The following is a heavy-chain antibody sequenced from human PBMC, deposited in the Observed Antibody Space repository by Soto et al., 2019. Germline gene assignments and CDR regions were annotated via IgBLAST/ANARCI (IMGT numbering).Heavy chain of an antibody. J-gene: IGHJ4*02. CDR2: MTPNSGTP. V-gene: IGHV1-8*01. CDR3: ARGRLAARRVLDY. D-gene: IGHD6-6*01. CDR1: GYTFTTYD. Sequence: QVQLVQSGAEVKKPGASVRVSCKTSGYTFTTYDINWVRQATGQGLEWMGWMTPNSGTPGYTQKFQGRVTMTRNTSISTAYMELSSLRSEDTAVYYCARGRLAARRVLDYWGQGTLVTVSS.